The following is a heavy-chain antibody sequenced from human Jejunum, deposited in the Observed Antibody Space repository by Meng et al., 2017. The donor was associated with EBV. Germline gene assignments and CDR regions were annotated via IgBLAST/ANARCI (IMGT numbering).Heavy chain of an antibody. Sequence: QVKLRQWGAGLLKPSETLSLTGAVYGGSFSDYYWTWIRQPPGKGLEWIGEINHGGGAIYNPSLKSRVTISVDTSKNQFSLKLSSVTAADTAVYYCARLGGYASGTYYPIDPWGQGTLVTASS. CDR2: INHGGGA. CDR1: GGSFSDYY. D-gene: IGHD3-10*01. V-gene: IGHV4-34*01. CDR3: ARLGGYASGTYYPIDP. J-gene: IGHJ5*02.